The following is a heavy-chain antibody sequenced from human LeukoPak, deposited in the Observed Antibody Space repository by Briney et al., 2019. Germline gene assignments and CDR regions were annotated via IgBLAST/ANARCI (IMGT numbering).Heavy chain of an antibody. J-gene: IGHJ4*02. CDR2: IYPGDSDT. D-gene: IGHD1-7*01. Sequence: ASVKISCKGSGYSFTNYWIAWVRQMPGKGLEWMGIIYPGDSDTRYSPSFQGQVTISADKSISTAYLQWSSLKASDTAMYYCARRTTPFDYWGQGTLVTVSS. CDR3: ARRTTPFDY. CDR1: GYSFTNYW. V-gene: IGHV5-51*01.